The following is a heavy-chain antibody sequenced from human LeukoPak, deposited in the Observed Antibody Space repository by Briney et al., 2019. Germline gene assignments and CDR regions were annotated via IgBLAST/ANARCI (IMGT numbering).Heavy chain of an antibody. Sequence: GGSLRLSCAASGFTFSSYWMTWVRQAPGKGLEWVANIKPDGSQIYYVDSVKGRFTISRDNAKNSLYLQMNSLRAEDTAVYYCARGLLTGGWYNYWGQGTLVTVSS. D-gene: IGHD6-19*01. CDR2: IKPDGSQI. CDR3: ARGLLTGGWYNY. V-gene: IGHV3-7*01. CDR1: GFTFSSYW. J-gene: IGHJ4*02.